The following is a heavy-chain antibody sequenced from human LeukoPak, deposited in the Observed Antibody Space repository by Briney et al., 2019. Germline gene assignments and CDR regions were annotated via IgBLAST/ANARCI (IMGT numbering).Heavy chain of an antibody. CDR2: IKQDESEK. CDR1: GFTFSKYW. CDR3: ARDKEEMVRAPYAFGI. Sequence: GGSLRLSCAASGFTFSKYWMTWVRQAPGKGLEWVANIKQDESEKYYGDSVKGRFTVSRDNAKNSLYLQMNSLRAEDTAVYYCARDKEEMVRAPYAFGIWGQGTMVTVSS. J-gene: IGHJ3*02. V-gene: IGHV3-7*01. D-gene: IGHD3-10*01.